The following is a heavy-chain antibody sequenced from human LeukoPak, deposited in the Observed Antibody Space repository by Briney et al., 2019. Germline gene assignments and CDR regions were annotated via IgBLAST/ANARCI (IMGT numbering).Heavy chain of an antibody. J-gene: IGHJ3*01. CDR1: AGTFNRYA. D-gene: IGHD3-10*01. CDR3: AGDPPGTPVGFDV. V-gene: IGHV1-69*06. Sequence: SVTVPCKASAGTFNRYAISWVRQAPGQGLEWMGRITPLSATPSQSQWIQGRVTITADISTNTVYLDLSSLRSEDTALYFCAGDPPGTPVGFDVWGQGTMVTVSS. CDR2: ITPLSATP.